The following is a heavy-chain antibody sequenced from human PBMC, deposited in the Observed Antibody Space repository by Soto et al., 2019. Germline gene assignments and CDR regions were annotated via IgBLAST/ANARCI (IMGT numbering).Heavy chain of an antibody. CDR2: IIPYHGNA. CDR1: GYTFSSHG. D-gene: IGHD2-15*01. CDR3: ARSTYCSGGSCYSYYYYMDV. Sequence: ASVKVSCKASGYTFSSHGVSWVRQAPGQGLEWMGWIIPYHGNANYAQKLQGRVTMTTDKSTSTAYMELSSLRPEDTAVYYCARSTYCSGGSCYSYYYYMDVWGKGTTVTVSS. V-gene: IGHV1-18*01. J-gene: IGHJ6*03.